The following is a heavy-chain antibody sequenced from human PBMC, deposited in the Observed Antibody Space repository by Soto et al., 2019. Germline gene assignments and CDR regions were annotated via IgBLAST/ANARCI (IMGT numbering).Heavy chain of an antibody. Sequence: GGSLRLFCASSGFTFSSYAMHWVRQAPGKGLEWLAVIWYDGTNIYYAESVKGRFTISRDNSKNTLYLQMNSLRAEDTAVYYCAREFEFRLGELSLTWVDPWGQGTLVTVSS. CDR1: GFTFSSYA. CDR3: AREFEFRLGELSLTWVDP. CDR2: IWYDGTNI. V-gene: IGHV3-33*08. D-gene: IGHD3-16*02. J-gene: IGHJ5*02.